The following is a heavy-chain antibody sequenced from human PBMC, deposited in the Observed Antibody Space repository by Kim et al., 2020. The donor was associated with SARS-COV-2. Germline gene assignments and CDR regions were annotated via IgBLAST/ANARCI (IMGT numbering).Heavy chain of an antibody. Sequence: SETLSLTCTVSGGSISSGDYYWSWIRQPPGKGLEWIGYIYYSGSTYYNPSLKSRVTISVDTSKNQFSLKLSSVTAADTAVYYCARGGRNDDFFDIWGQGTMVTVSS. J-gene: IGHJ3*02. CDR2: IYYSGST. D-gene: IGHD1-1*01. CDR1: GGSISSGDYY. CDR3: ARGGRNDDFFDI. V-gene: IGHV4-30-4*01.